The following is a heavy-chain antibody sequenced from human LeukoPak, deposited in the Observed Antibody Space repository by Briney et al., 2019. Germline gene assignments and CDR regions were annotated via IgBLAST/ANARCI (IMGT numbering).Heavy chain of an antibody. CDR3: VREVRYSGRAFDI. CDR2: IGTTGNT. V-gene: IGHV3-13*01. J-gene: IGHJ3*02. D-gene: IGHD1-26*01. Sequence: GSLRLSCAASGFTFSTYDMHWVRQATGKGLEWVSAIGTTGNTYYPGSVKGRFTISREDAKNTLYLQMNTLRAGDTAVYYCVREVRYSGRAFDIWGQGTMVTVSS. CDR1: GFTFSTYD.